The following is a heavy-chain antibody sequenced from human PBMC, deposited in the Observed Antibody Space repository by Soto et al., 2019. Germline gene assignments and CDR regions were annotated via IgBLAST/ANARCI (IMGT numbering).Heavy chain of an antibody. Sequence: QVTLKESGPVLVKPTETLTLNCTVSWFSLSTARMGVSWIREPPGKALEWLAHIFSNDEKSYSTSLKSRLTISKDTSKSQVVLTMTNMDPVDTATYYCARETYYDFWSGYKGFDYWGQGTLVTGSS. CDR2: IFSNDEK. CDR3: ARETYYDFWSGYKGFDY. D-gene: IGHD3-3*01. V-gene: IGHV2-26*01. J-gene: IGHJ4*02. CDR1: WFSLSTARMG.